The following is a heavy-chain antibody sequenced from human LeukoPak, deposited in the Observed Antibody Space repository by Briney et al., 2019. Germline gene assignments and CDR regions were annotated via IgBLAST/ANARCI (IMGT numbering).Heavy chain of an antibody. Sequence: SETLSLTCAVYGGSFSGYYWSWIRQPPGKGLEWIGEINHSGSTNYNPSLKSRVTISVDTSKNQFSLKLSSVTAADTAVYYCARAVYCSGGGCFWYFDLWGRGTLVTVSS. J-gene: IGHJ2*01. CDR2: INHSGST. D-gene: IGHD2-15*01. CDR3: ARAVYCSGGGCFWYFDL. CDR1: GGSFSGYY. V-gene: IGHV4-34*01.